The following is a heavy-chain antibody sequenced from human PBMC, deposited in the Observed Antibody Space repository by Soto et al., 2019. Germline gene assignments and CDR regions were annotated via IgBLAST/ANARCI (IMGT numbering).Heavy chain of an antibody. J-gene: IGHJ4*02. Sequence: GGSLRLSCAASGFSFNNYGMTWVRQAPGKGLEWVSHITPNGGSTNYADSVKGRFTISRDNSKDMLFLQMNGLRVEDTAVYYCAMVRAVAGSSMNYWGQGTLVTVSS. CDR1: GFSFNNYG. CDR3: AMVRAVAGSSMNY. V-gene: IGHV3-23*01. CDR2: ITPNGGST. D-gene: IGHD3-10*01.